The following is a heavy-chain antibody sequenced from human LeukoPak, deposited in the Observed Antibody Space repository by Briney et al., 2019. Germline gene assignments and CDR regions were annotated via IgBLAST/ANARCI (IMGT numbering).Heavy chain of an antibody. CDR3: ARDHWEGYYYDSSGYRFDY. Sequence: GGSLRLSCAASRFTFSSYWMSWVRQAPGKGLEWVANIKQDGSEKYYVDSVKGRFTISRDNAKNSLYLQMNSLRAEDTAVYYCARDHWEGYYYDSSGYRFDYWGQGTLVTVSS. J-gene: IGHJ4*02. CDR1: RFTFSSYW. D-gene: IGHD3-22*01. V-gene: IGHV3-7*01. CDR2: IKQDGSEK.